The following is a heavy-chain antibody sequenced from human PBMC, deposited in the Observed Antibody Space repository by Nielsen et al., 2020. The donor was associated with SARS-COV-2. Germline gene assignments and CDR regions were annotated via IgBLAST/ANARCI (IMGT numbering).Heavy chain of an antibody. CDR3: ARDYYDTSGYLRNYFDH. Sequence: GGSLRLSCAASGFTFSSYAMHWVRQAPGKGLERVAVISYDGSNKYYADSVKGRFTISRDNSKNTLYLQMNSLRAEDTAVYYCARDYYDTSGYLRNYFDHWGQGTLVTVSS. V-gene: IGHV3-30*04. D-gene: IGHD3-22*01. CDR1: GFTFSSYA. CDR2: ISYDGSNK. J-gene: IGHJ4*02.